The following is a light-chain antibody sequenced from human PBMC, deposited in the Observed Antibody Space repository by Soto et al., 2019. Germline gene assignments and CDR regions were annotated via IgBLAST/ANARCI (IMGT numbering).Light chain of an antibody. CDR1: SSNIGSNT. CDR2: SNN. CDR3: AGWDSNLNGL. Sequence: QSVLTQPPSASGTPGQRVTISCSGSSSNIGSNTVNWYQQLPGTAPKLLIYSNNQRPSGVPARFSVSKSGTSASLASRGLQFEDEDDYYCAGWDSNLNGLFGGVTKLTV. V-gene: IGLV1-44*01. J-gene: IGLJ2*01.